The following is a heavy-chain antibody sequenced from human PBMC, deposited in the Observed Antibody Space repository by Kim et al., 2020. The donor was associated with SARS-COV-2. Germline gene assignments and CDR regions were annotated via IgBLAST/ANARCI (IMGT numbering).Heavy chain of an antibody. Sequence: SETLSLTCTVSGGSISSYYWSWIRQPPGKGLEWIGYIYYSGSTNYNPSLKSRVTISVDTSKNQFSLKLSSVTAADTAVYYCAREGGKIGGDAFDIWGQGTMVTVSS. J-gene: IGHJ3*02. D-gene: IGHD3-16*01. CDR2: IYYSGST. CDR3: AREGGKIGGDAFDI. V-gene: IGHV4-59*01. CDR1: GGSISSYY.